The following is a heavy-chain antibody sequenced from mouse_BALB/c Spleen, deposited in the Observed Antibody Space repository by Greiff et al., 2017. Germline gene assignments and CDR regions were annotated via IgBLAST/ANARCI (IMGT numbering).Heavy chain of an antibody. V-gene: IGHV2-9*02. Sequence: QVQLKQSGPGLVAPSQSLSITCTVSGFSLTSYGVHWVRQPPGKGLEWLGVIWAGGSTNYNSALMSRLSISKDNSKSQVFLKMNSLQTDDTAMYYCARAYGNYRAFFDYWGQGTTRTVSS. CDR2: IWAGGST. CDR1: GFSLTSYG. J-gene: IGHJ2*01. CDR3: ARAYGNYRAFFDY. D-gene: IGHD2-1*01.